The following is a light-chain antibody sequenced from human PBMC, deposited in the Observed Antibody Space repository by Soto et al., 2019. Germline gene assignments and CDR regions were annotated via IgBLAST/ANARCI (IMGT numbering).Light chain of an antibody. V-gene: IGKV3-20*01. J-gene: IGKJ5*01. CDR3: QQYGNSIT. CDR2: GAS. Sequence: ELVLTQSPGTLSFSPGERATLSCRASLSVSSTYFSWYHQKSGQAPRLLIYGASSRATGIPDRFSGSGCGRDFTLTISRVDAEDFTVYFCQQYGNSITFGQGTRLEIK. CDR1: LSVSSTY.